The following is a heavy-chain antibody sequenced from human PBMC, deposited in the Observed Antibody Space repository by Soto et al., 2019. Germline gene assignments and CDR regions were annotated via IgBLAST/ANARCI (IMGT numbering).Heavy chain of an antibody. CDR1: GGTFSSYR. V-gene: IGHV1-69*13. CDR2: IVPIRRTA. Sequence: GGSVRVSCKASGGTFSSYRINWVRQAPGQGLEWVGGIVPIRRTADYAQTFQGRVSITADESARTSYMELRSLRSQDTAVYYCARDSGGKLNSSWGQGTLVPVS. CDR3: ARDSGGKLNSS. J-gene: IGHJ4*02. D-gene: IGHD3-16*01.